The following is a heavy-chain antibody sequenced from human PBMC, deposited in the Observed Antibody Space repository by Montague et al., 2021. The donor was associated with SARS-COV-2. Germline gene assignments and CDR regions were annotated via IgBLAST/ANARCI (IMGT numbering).Heavy chain of an antibody. Sequence: SRRFSCDASGFIFSSYALHWVRQAPGKGLEWVADISHEGSYKYYADSVKGRFTISRDNSKNTLYLDMNSLRAEDTALYYCARDLESAGYFDPYYYHGMDVWGQGTTVTVSS. D-gene: IGHD3-9*01. J-gene: IGHJ6*02. V-gene: IGHV3-30*04. CDR2: ISHEGSYK. CDR1: GFIFSSYA. CDR3: ARDLESAGYFDPYYYHGMDV.